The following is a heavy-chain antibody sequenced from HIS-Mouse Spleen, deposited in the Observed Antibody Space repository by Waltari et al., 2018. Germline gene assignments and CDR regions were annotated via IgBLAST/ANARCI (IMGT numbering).Heavy chain of an antibody. D-gene: IGHD3-3*01. CDR3: ARSPYYDFWSGYSDNWFDP. CDR1: GCSISRGVYY. V-gene: IGHV4-31*03. J-gene: IGHJ5*02. Sequence: QVQLQESGPGLVKPSQTLSLTCPVPGCSISRGVYYLSWLRQHPGKGLEWIGYIYYSGSTYYNPSLKSRVTISVDTSKNQFSLKLSSVTAADTAVYYCARSPYYDFWSGYSDNWFDPWGQGTLVTVSS. CDR2: IYYSGST.